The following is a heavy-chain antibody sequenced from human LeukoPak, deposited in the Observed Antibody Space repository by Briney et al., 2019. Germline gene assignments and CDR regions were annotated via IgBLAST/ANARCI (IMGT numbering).Heavy chain of an antibody. D-gene: IGHD3/OR15-3a*01. Sequence: GGSLRLSCAASGINFSDSEMNWVRQVPGKGLEWVSYISSSGTTIYYADSVKGRFTISRDNAKNSLYLQMNSLRAEDTAVYYCARGVPTGYYTSCYDYWGQGTLVTVSS. J-gene: IGHJ4*02. CDR1: GINFSDSE. CDR2: ISSSGTTI. CDR3: ARGVPTGYYTSCYDY. V-gene: IGHV3-48*03.